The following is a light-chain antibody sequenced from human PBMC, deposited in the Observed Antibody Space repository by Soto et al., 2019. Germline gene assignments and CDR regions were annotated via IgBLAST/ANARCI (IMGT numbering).Light chain of an antibody. J-gene: IGLJ1*01. V-gene: IGLV2-23*02. Sequence: QSVLNQPASVSGSPGQSITISCNGTRNDIGAYNLVSWYQQHPGKAPKLMIYEVSKRPSGVSNRFSGSKSGNTASLTISGLQAEDEADYYCCSYAGSSTFLYVFGTGTKVTVL. CDR1: RNDIGAYNL. CDR3: CSYAGSSTFLYV. CDR2: EVS.